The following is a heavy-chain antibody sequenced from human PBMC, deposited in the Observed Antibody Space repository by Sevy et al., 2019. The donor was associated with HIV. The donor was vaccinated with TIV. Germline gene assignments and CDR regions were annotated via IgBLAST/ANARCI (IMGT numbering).Heavy chain of an antibody. CDR3: ARGTMVRGVIIGSYNWFDP. CDR1: GYTFTSYA. Sequence: ASIKVSCKASGYTFTSYAMHCVRQAPGQRLEWMGWINAGNGNTKYSQKFQGRVTITRDTSASTAYMELSSLRSEDTAVYYCARGTMVRGVIIGSYNWFDPWGQGTLVTVSS. CDR2: INAGNGNT. V-gene: IGHV1-3*01. J-gene: IGHJ5*02. D-gene: IGHD3-10*01.